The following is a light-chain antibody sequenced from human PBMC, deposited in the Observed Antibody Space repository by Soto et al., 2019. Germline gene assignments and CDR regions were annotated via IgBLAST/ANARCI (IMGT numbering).Light chain of an antibody. V-gene: IGLV1-40*01. CDR2: GNN. CDR3: QSYDSSLSGSFV. CDR1: SSNIGAGYD. J-gene: IGLJ1*01. Sequence: QSVLTQPPSVSGAPGQRVTISCTGASSNIGAGYDVHWYQQLPGTAPKLLIYGNNNRPSGVSDRFSGSKSGTSASLAITGLQPEDEADYYCQSYDSSLSGSFVFGTGTKLTVL.